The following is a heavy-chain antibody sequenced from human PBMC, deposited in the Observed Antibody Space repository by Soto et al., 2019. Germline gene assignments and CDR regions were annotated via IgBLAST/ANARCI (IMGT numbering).Heavy chain of an antibody. J-gene: IGHJ6*02. V-gene: IGHV1-18*01. CDR3: ARAEKSCTNGVCSFYCVDV. CDR2: ISAYNGNT. D-gene: IGHD2-8*01. CDR1: GYTFTSYG. Sequence: QVQLVQSGAEVKKPGASVKVSCKASGYTFTSYGISWVRQAPGQGLEWMGWISAYNGNTNYAQKFQGRVTMTTDTSKSTAYMERRSLRSDDKAVYCCARAEKSCTNGVCSFYCVDVWGQGTTVTVSS.